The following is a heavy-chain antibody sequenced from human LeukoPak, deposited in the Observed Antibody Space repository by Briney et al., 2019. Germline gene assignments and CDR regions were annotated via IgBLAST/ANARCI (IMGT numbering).Heavy chain of an antibody. CDR2: INHSGST. CDR3: ARGTMVVTRRAFDI. J-gene: IGHJ3*02. CDR1: GGSFSGYY. Sequence: SETLSLTRAVYGGSFSGYYWSWIRQPPGKGLEWIGEINHSGSTNYNPSLKSRVTISVDTSKNQFSLKLSSVTAADTAVYYCARGTMVVTRRAFDIWGQGTMVTVSS. V-gene: IGHV4-34*01. D-gene: IGHD4-23*01.